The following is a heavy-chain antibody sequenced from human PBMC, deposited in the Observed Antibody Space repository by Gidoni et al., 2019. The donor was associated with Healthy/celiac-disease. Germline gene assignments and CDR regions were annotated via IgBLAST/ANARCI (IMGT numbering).Heavy chain of an antibody. Sequence: QVQLQESGPGLVKPSQTLSLTCTVSGGSISSGGYYWSWIRQHPGKGLEWIGYIYYSGSTYYNPSLKSRVTISVDTSKNQFSLKLSSVTAADTAVYYCARVLGYCTGGVCYTPSYYFDYWGQGTLVTVSS. J-gene: IGHJ4*02. V-gene: IGHV4-31*03. CDR1: GGSISSGGYY. CDR3: ARVLGYCTGGVCYTPSYYFDY. D-gene: IGHD2-8*02. CDR2: IYYSGST.